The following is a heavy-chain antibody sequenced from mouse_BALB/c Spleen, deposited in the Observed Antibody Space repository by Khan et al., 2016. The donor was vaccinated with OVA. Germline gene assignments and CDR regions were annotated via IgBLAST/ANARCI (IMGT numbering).Heavy chain of an antibody. D-gene: IGHD1-1*02. CDR3: ARGGYATLAY. V-gene: IGHV1-54*01. CDR2: INPGSGVT. CDR1: GYAFTNYL. Sequence: QVQLQQPGAELVRPGTSVKVSCKASGYAFTNYLIEWVKQRPGQGLEWIGLINPGSGVTNYNEKLEGKATLTAVKYSSTAYMQLSSLTSDDSAVSVCARGGYATLAYWGQATLVTVSA. J-gene: IGHJ3*01.